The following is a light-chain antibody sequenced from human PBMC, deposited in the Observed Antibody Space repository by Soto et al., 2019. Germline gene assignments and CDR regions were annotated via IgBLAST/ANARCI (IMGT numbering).Light chain of an antibody. Sequence: QSVLTQPPSASGTPRQRVTISCSGSGSNIGSDTVNWYQQLPGTAPKLLIYSINQRPSGVPDRFSGSKSGTSASLAISGLQSDDEADYYCAAWDDSLNGVVFGGGTKLTVL. CDR2: SIN. V-gene: IGLV1-44*01. CDR1: GSNIGSDT. J-gene: IGLJ2*01. CDR3: AAWDDSLNGVV.